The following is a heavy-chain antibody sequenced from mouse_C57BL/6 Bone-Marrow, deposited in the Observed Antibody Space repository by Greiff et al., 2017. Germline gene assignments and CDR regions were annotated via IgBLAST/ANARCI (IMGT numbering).Heavy chain of an antibody. CDR3: AIYGYDVL. CDR1: GYTFTSYT. Sequence: QVQLQQSGAELARPGASVKMSCKASGYTFTSYTMHWVKQRPGQGLEWIGYINPSSGYTKYNQKFKDKATLTANKSSSTAYMQLSSLTSEDSAVYYCAIYGYDVLWGQGTLVTVSA. D-gene: IGHD2-2*01. J-gene: IGHJ3*02. CDR2: INPSSGYT. V-gene: IGHV1-4*01.